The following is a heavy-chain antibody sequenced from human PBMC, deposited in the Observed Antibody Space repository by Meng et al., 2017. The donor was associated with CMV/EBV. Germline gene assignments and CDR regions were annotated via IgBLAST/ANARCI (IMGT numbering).Heavy chain of an antibody. J-gene: IGHJ4*02. CDR1: GFTFSSYS. V-gene: IGHV3-48*04. CDR2: ISSSSSTI. Sequence: GESLKISCAASGFTFSSYSMNWVRQAPGKGPEWVSYISSSSSTIYYADSVKGRFTISRDNAKNSLYLQMNSLRAEDTAVYYCARDLVEDIVVVPAAITFDYWGQGTLVTVSS. CDR3: ARDLVEDIVVVPAAITFDY. D-gene: IGHD2-2*02.